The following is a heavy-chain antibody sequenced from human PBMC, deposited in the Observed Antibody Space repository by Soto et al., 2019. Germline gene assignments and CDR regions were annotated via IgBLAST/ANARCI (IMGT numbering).Heavy chain of an antibody. J-gene: IGHJ4*02. CDR3: AGTYDFWSGYSPFEY. CDR1: AYTFTRYY. V-gene: IGHV1-46*01. D-gene: IGHD3-3*01. CDR2: ISPSGGGT. Sequence: QVHLVQSGAEVKKPGSSVKISCKASAYTFTRYYLHWVRQAPGQGLEWMGTISPSGGGTRYAQSFQGRFSMTRDTSTSTVCMDLSSLRSEDTAVYYCAGTYDFWSGYSPFEYWGQGTVVTVST.